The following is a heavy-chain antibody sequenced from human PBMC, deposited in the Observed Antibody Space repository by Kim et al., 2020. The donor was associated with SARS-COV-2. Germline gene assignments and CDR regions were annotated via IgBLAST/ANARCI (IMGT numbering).Heavy chain of an antibody. V-gene: IGHV3-73*01. CDR3: TRDGAEWFGERNWFDP. CDR1: GFTFSGSA. CDR2: IRSKANSYAT. J-gene: IGHJ5*02. D-gene: IGHD3-10*01. Sequence: GGSLRLSCAASGFTFSGSAMHWVRQASGKGLEWVGRIRSKANSYATAYAASVKGRFTISRDDSKNTAYLQMNSLKTEDTAVYYCTRDGAEWFGERNWFDPWGQGTLVTVSS.